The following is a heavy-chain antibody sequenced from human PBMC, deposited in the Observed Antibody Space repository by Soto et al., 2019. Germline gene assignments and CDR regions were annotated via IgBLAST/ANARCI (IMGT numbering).Heavy chain of an antibody. CDR2: ISYDGSNK. V-gene: IGHV3-30*18. CDR1: GFTFSSYG. Sequence: GWSLRLSCAASGFTFSSYGMHWVRHAPGKGLEWVAVISYDGSNKYYADSVKGRFTISRDNSKNTLYLQMNSLRAEDTAVYYCEKDIYSNSNWFDTWGQGTLVTVSS. D-gene: IGHD4-4*01. J-gene: IGHJ5*02. CDR3: EKDIYSNSNWFDT.